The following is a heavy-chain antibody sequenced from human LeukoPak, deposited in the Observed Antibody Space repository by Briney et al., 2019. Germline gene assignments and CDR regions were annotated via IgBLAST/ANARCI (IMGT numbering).Heavy chain of an antibody. CDR2: ISYSGST. V-gene: IGHV4-59*01. D-gene: IGHD3-10*01. CDR1: GGSMSNNY. J-gene: IGHJ5*02. CDR3: ARGPPGGQFDP. Sequence: SETLSVTCTVSGGSMSNNYWSWIRQPPGKGLEWIAYISYSGSTHYNPSLKSRVTISVDTSKNQFSLKLSSVTAADTAVYYCARGPPGGQFDPWGQGTLVTVSS.